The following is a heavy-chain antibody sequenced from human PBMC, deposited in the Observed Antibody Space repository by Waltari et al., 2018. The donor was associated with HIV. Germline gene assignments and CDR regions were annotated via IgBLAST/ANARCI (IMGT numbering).Heavy chain of an antibody. CDR3: ASDDREYCNDSSCWSFDP. Sequence: QVHLQESGPGLVKPSETLSLTCTVSGGSIRTSSYHWGCIRRPPGKGLEWIGSIYDSETSYYNPSLKSRVTMSLDTSRNQFSLKLNSVTAADTAVYYCASDDREYCNDSSCWSFDPWGPGTLVTVSS. V-gene: IGHV4-39*01. CDR2: IYDSETS. J-gene: IGHJ5*02. CDR1: GGSIRTSSYH. D-gene: IGHD3-22*01.